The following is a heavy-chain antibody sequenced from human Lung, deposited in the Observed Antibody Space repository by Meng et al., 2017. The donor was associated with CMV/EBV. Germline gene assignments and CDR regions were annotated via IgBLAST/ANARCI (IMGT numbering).Heavy chain of an antibody. CDR1: GSTFRTCS. D-gene: IGHD3-16*01. CDR2: ISTSSTYI. J-gene: IGHJ5*02. V-gene: IGHV3-21*01. CDR3: ASQGGERGS. Sequence: LSCAASGSTFRTCSIHWVRQAPGKGLEWVSSISTSSTYIYYADSVKVRFTISRDNAKNSLYLQMNSLRAEDTAVYYCASQGGERGSWGQGTLVTVSS.